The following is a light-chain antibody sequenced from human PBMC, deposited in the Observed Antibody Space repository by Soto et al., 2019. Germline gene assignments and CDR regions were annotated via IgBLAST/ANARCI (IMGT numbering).Light chain of an antibody. V-gene: IGKV1-9*01. CDR1: QDISRY. Sequence: QLTQSPSSLSASVGDRVTITCRASQDISRYLAWYQQRAGKAPKLLIYGASTLQSGVPSRFSGSGSGTKFTLTISSLQPEDFATYHCQQLQRTPFTFGPGTTVDV. CDR2: GAS. CDR3: QQLQRTPFT. J-gene: IGKJ3*01.